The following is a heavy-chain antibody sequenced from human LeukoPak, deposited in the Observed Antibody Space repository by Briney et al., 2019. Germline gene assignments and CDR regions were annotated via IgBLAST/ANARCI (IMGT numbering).Heavy chain of an antibody. V-gene: IGHV1-18*01. Sequence: GASVKVSCKASGYTFTDYGVHWVRQAPGQGLEWMGWISTYNGNTHHVQNLQDRVAMTTDASTSTAFMELRSLRSDDTAVYYCARVLGRQIAVAGDDYWGQGTLVTVSS. D-gene: IGHD6-19*01. CDR1: GYTFTDYG. CDR3: ARVLGRQIAVAGDDY. J-gene: IGHJ4*02. CDR2: ISTYNGNT.